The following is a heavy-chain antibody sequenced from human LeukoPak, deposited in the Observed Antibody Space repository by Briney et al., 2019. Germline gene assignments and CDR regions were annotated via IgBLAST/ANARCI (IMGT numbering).Heavy chain of an antibody. CDR1: GFTFSSYG. Sequence: GRSLRLSCAASGFTFSSYGMHWVRQAPGKGLEWVAVIWYDGSNKYYADSVKGRFTISRDNAKNSLYLQMNSLRAEDTAVYYCAREGGIVATIPIYYYYYGMDVWGQGTTVTVSS. D-gene: IGHD5-12*01. J-gene: IGHJ6*02. CDR2: IWYDGSNK. CDR3: AREGGIVATIPIYYYYYGMDV. V-gene: IGHV3-33*01.